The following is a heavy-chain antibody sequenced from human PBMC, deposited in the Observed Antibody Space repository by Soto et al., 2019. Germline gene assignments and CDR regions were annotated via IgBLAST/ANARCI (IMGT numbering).Heavy chain of an antibody. CDR3: ARDAYDFGSGYSRNWFDP. D-gene: IGHD3-3*01. CDR2: ISAYNGNT. Sequence: VASVKVSCKASGYTFTSYGISWVRQAPGQGLEWMGWISAYNGNTNYAQKLQGRVTMTTDTSTSTAYMELRSLRSDDTAVYYCARDAYDFGSGYSRNWFDPWGQGTLVTVSS. V-gene: IGHV1-18*01. J-gene: IGHJ5*02. CDR1: GYTFTSYG.